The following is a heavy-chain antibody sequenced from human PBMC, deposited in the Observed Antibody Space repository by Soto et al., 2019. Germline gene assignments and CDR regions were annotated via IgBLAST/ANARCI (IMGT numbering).Heavy chain of an antibody. CDR1: GGSSSGYY. D-gene: IGHD2-8*02. V-gene: IGHV4-34*01. CDR2: INHSGST. CDR3: ARDKITGLFDY. J-gene: IGHJ4*02. Sequence: PSGTLSLTCAVYGGSSSGYYWTWIRQPPGTGLEWIGEINHSGSTNYNPSLKSRVTISVDTSKNQFSLKLTSVTAADTAVYYCARDKITGLFDYWGQGTLVTVSS.